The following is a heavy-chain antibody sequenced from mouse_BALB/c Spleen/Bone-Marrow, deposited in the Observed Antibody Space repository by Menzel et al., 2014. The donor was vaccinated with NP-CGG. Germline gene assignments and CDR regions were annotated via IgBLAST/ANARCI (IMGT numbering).Heavy chain of an antibody. CDR2: INPNSRTI. J-gene: IGHJ2*01. D-gene: IGHD1-1*01. V-gene: IGHV4-1*02. CDR1: GFGFSRYW. Sequence: EVQGVESGGGLVQPGGSLKLSCAASGFGFSRYWMSWVRQAPGKGLEWIGEINPNSRTINYTPSLKDKFIISRDNAKNTLDLQMSKVRSEDTALYYCARCGYYGFLEYWGQGTTLTVSS. CDR3: ARCGYYGFLEY.